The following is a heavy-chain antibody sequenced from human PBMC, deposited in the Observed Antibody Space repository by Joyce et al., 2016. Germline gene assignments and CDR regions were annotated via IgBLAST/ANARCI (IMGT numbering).Heavy chain of an antibody. D-gene: IGHD3-10*01. Sequence: QLLLQESGPGLVKTSQTLSLTCAVSGDSFTTGGYAWNWIRQRPGKGLEWIGDIYHSGNTHFTPSLQSRVTISLDRSKSQFSLKLSSVTAADTAVYYCARAPRGPGYFDSWGQGTLVTVSS. CDR3: ARAPRGPGYFDS. CDR2: IYHSGNT. CDR1: GDSFTTGGYA. J-gene: IGHJ4*02. V-gene: IGHV4-30-2*01.